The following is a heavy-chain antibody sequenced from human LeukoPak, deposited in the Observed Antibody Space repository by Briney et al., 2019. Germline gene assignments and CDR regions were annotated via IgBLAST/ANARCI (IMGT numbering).Heavy chain of an antibody. D-gene: IGHD3-3*01. CDR3: ARPYYDIWSAYVY. CDR2: ISNGGSST. Sequence: GGSLRLSCAASGFTFSSYAMHWVRQAPGKGLEYVSAISNGGSSTYYANSVKGRFTISRDNSKNTLYLQLGSLRAEDMAVYYCARPYYDIWSAYVYWGQGTLVTVSS. V-gene: IGHV3-64*01. J-gene: IGHJ4*02. CDR1: GFTFSSYA.